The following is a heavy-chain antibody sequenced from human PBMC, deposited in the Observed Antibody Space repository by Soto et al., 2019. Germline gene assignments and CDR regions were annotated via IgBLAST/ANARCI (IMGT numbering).Heavy chain of an antibody. CDR3: ARDRAAGGDNSVFGMDV. CDR1: GITFSSYA. D-gene: IGHD1-20*01. V-gene: IGHV3-30*04. CDR2: ISYDGRNK. J-gene: IGHJ6*02. Sequence: PGGSLRLSCAASGITFSSYAMHWVRQAPGKGLEWVAVISYDGRNKYYADSVKGRFTISRDNSKNTLYLQMNSLRAEDTAVYYCARDRAAGGDNSVFGMDVWGQGTTVTVSS.